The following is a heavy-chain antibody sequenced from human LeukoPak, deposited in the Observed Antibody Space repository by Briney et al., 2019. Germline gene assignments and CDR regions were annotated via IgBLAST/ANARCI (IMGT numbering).Heavy chain of an antibody. V-gene: IGHV3-33*05. Sequence: GGSLRLSCAASGFTFSSYGMHWVRQAPGKGLEWVAVISYDGSNKYYADSVKGRFTISRDNSKNTLYLQMNSLRAEDTAVYYCAKGTHKEQEAFDIWGQGTMVTVSS. CDR3: AKGTHKEQEAFDI. CDR1: GFTFSSYG. J-gene: IGHJ3*02. D-gene: IGHD1/OR15-1a*01. CDR2: ISYDGSNK.